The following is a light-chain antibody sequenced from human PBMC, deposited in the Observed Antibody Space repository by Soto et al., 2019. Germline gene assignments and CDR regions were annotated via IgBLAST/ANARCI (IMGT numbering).Light chain of an antibody. J-gene: IGLJ1*01. CDR2: IND. CDR1: SSNIGDNP. Sequence: QSVLTQPPSASGTPGQRIAISCSGSSSNIGDNPVNWYQQLPGAAPKLLIYINDQRPSGVPDRFSGSKSGTSASLAISGLQPEDEADYYCAAWDDSLNALCGTGPKV. V-gene: IGLV1-44*01. CDR3: AAWDDSLNAL.